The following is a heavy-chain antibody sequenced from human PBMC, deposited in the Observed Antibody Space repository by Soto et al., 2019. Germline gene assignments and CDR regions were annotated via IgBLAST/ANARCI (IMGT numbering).Heavy chain of an antibody. CDR2: IWYDGSNK. CDR1: GFTFSSYG. V-gene: IGHV3-33*01. Sequence: GGSLRLSCAASGFTFSSYGMHWVRQAPGKGLEWVAVIWYDGSNKYYADSVKGRFTISRDNSKNTLYLQMNSLRAEDTAVYYCARGYISGYCSGGSCYQWGYYYYGMDVWGQGTTVTVSS. D-gene: IGHD2-15*01. J-gene: IGHJ6*02. CDR3: ARGYISGYCSGGSCYQWGYYYYGMDV.